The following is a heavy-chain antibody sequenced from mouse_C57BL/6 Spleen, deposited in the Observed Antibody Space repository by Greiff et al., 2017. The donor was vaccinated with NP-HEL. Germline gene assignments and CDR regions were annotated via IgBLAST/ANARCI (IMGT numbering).Heavy chain of an antibody. CDR1: GYTFTSYW. CDR2: IDPSDSYT. Sequence: QVQLKQPGAELVKPGASVKLSCKASGYTFTSYWMQWVKQRPGQGLEWIGEIDPSDSYTNYNQKFKGKATLTVDTSSSTAYMQLSSLTSEDSAVYYCAAYYSNSFDYWGQGTTLTVSS. D-gene: IGHD2-5*01. J-gene: IGHJ2*01. CDR3: AAYYSNSFDY. V-gene: IGHV1-50*01.